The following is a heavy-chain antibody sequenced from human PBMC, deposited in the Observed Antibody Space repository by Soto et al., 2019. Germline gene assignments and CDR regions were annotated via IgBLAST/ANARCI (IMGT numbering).Heavy chain of an antibody. CDR1: GGTFSSYT. Sequence: QVQLVQSGAEVKKPGSSVKVSCKASGGTFSSYTISWVRQAPGQGLEWMGRIIPILGIANYAQKFQGRVTITADKSTRTAYVELSSLRSEDTAVYYCTRERMYYYDSSGYSYWYFDLWGRGTLVTVSS. V-gene: IGHV1-69*08. CDR3: TRERMYYYDSSGYSYWYFDL. D-gene: IGHD3-22*01. CDR2: IIPILGIA. J-gene: IGHJ2*01.